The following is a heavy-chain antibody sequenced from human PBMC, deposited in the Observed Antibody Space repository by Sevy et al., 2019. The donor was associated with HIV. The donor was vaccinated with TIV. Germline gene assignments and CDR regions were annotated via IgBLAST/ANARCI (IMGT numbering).Heavy chain of an antibody. V-gene: IGHV3-30*04. CDR1: GFTFSSYA. D-gene: IGHD6-13*01. J-gene: IGHJ6*01. CDR3: ARNRGYSSSWYVGFFGMDV. Sequence: GGSLRLSCAASGFTFSSYAMHWVRQAPGKGLEWVAVISYAGSDKYYADSVKGRFTISRDNSKNTLYLQMNSLRAEDTAVYYCARNRGYSSSWYVGFFGMDVWGQGTTVTVSS. CDR2: ISYAGSDK.